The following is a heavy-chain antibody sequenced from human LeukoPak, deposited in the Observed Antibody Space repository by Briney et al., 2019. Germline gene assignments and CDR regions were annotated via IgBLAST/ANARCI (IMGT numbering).Heavy chain of an antibody. D-gene: IGHD3-22*01. CDR1: GGSFSGYY. CDR3: ARLKPARYYYDSSGPDY. V-gene: IGHV4-34*01. CDR2: INHSGST. Sequence: SETLSLTCAVYGGSFSGYYWSWIRQPPGKGLEWTGEINHSGSTNYNPSLKNRVTISVDTSKNQFSLKLSSVTAADTAVYYCARLKPARYYYDSSGPDYWGQGTLVTVSS. J-gene: IGHJ4*02.